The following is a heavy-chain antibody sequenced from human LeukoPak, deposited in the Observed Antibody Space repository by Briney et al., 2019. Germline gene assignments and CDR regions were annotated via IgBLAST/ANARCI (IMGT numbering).Heavy chain of an antibody. Sequence: PSETLSLTCAVYGGSFSGYYWSGVRQPPGKALEWIGEINHSVSTNYNPSLKRRVTISVDTSKNQFSLKLSSVTAADTAVYYCARRPYSSSSIGYWGQGTLVTVSS. CDR1: GGSFSGYY. CDR3: ARRPYSSSSIGY. J-gene: IGHJ4*02. CDR2: INHSVST. V-gene: IGHV4-34*01. D-gene: IGHD6-6*01.